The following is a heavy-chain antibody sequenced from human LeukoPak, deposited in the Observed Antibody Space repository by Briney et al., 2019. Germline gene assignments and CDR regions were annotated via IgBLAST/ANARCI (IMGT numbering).Heavy chain of an antibody. J-gene: IGHJ6*03. CDR2: ITTSSTYI. Sequence: GGSLRLSCAASGFTFSSYAMNWVRQAPGKGLEWVSSITTSSTYIYYADSVKGRFTISRDNAKNSLYLQMNSLRAEDTAVYYCARDPYSGSYGDYYYYYMDVWGKGTTVTISS. CDR1: GFTFSSYA. V-gene: IGHV3-21*01. CDR3: ARDPYSGSYGDYYYYYMDV. D-gene: IGHD1-26*01.